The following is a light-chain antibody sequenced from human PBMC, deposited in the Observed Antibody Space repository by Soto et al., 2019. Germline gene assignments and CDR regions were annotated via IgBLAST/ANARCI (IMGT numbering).Light chain of an antibody. CDR3: SSYTSNSTVV. Sequence: QSALTQPASVSGSPGQSITISCTGTSSDVGGYNYVSWYQQHPVKAPKLMIYDVSHRPSGVSNRFSGSKSGNTASLTISGLQAEDEADYYCSSYTSNSTVVFGGGTKLTVL. CDR2: DVS. V-gene: IGLV2-14*03. J-gene: IGLJ3*02. CDR1: SSDVGGYNY.